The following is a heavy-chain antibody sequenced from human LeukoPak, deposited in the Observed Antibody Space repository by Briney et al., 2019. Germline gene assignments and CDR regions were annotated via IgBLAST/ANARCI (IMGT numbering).Heavy chain of an antibody. CDR1: GFTFSNFA. CDR3: AKDLNWIYYYYGMDV. CDR2: ISNNGDTT. D-gene: IGHD1-1*01. V-gene: IGHV3-64*04. J-gene: IGHJ6*02. Sequence: GGSLRLSCSASGFTFSNFAMHWVRQAPGKGLEYVSAISNNGDTTYYADSVKGRFTISRDNSKNTLYLQMNSLRAEDTAVYYCAKDLNWIYYYYGMDVWGQGTTVTVSS.